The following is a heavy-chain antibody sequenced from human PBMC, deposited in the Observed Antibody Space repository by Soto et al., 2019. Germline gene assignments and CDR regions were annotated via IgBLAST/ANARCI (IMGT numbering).Heavy chain of an antibody. D-gene: IGHD6-13*01. CDR1: GYTFTSYA. V-gene: IGHV1-3*01. CDR2: INAGNGNT. CDR3: AAGYSSSWSPFTLYY. Sequence: GASVKVSCKASGYTFTSYAMHWVRQAPGQRLEWMGWINAGNGNTKYSQKFQGRVTITRDTSASTAYMELSSLRSEDTAVYYCAAGYSSSWSPFTLYYWGQGTLVTVS. J-gene: IGHJ4*02.